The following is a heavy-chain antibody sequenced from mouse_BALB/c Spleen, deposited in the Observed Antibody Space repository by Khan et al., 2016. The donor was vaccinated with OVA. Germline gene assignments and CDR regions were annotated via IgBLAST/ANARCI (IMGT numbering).Heavy chain of an antibody. CDR2: ISYSGST. D-gene: IGHD2-3*01. Sequence: VQLKESGPGLVKPSQSLSLTCTVTGYSITSDYAWNWIRQFPGNKLEWMGYISYSGSTNYKPSLKSRIFITRDTSKNQFFLQLNSVTTEDTATYYCARDGSRYNYAMDYWGQGTSVTVSS. CDR3: ARDGSRYNYAMDY. J-gene: IGHJ4*01. CDR1: GYSITSDYA. V-gene: IGHV3-2*02.